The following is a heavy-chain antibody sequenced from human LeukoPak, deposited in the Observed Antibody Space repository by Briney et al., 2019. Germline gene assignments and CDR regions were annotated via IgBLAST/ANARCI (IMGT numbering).Heavy chain of an antibody. Sequence: GASLTLACAASGFTFSSYWMHWVRQAPGKVLVWVSRINSDGSITTYADSVKGRFTISRDNAKNTLYLQMNSLRAEDTAVYYCARGRYGSDFDYWGQGTLVTVSS. V-gene: IGHV3-74*01. D-gene: IGHD3-10*01. CDR3: ARGRYGSDFDY. CDR2: INSDGSIT. CDR1: GFTFSSYW. J-gene: IGHJ4*02.